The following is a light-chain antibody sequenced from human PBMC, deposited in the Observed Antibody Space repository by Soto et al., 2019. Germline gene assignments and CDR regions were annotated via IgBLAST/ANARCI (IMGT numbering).Light chain of an antibody. J-gene: IGLJ1*01. CDR2: EVS. Sequence: QSALTQPASVSGSPGQSIIISCTGTSSDVGSYNLVSWYQQHPGKAPKLMTYEVSKRPSGVSNRFSGSKSGNTASLTISGLQAEDEADYYCCSYAGSSTLDYVFGTGTQLTVL. CDR3: CSYAGSSTLDYV. V-gene: IGLV2-23*02. CDR1: SSDVGSYNL.